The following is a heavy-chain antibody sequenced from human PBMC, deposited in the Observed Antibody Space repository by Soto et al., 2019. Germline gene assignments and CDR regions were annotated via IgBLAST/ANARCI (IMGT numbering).Heavy chain of an antibody. CDR3: ARDNSTYSSGWYDY. Sequence: ASVKVSCKASGYTFTGYYMHWVRQAPGQGLEWMGWINPNSGGTNYAQKFQGWVTMTRDTSISTAYMELSRLRSDDTAVYYCARDNSTYSSGWYDYWGQGTLVTVS. CDR2: INPNSGGT. D-gene: IGHD6-19*01. V-gene: IGHV1-2*04. CDR1: GYTFTGYY. J-gene: IGHJ4*02.